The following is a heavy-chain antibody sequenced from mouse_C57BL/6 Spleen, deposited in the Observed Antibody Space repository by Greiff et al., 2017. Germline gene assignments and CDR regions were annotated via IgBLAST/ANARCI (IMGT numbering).Heavy chain of an antibody. J-gene: IGHJ3*01. CDR1: GYTFTSYW. V-gene: IGHV1-61*01. CDR2: IYPSDSET. D-gene: IGHD2-12*01. Sequence: QQPGAELVRPGSSVKLSCKASGYTFTSYWMDWVKQRPGQGLEWIGNIYPSDSETHYNQKFKDKATLTVDKSSSTAYMQLSSLTSEDSAVYYCAIYDWFAYWGQGTLVTVSA. CDR3: AIYDWFAY.